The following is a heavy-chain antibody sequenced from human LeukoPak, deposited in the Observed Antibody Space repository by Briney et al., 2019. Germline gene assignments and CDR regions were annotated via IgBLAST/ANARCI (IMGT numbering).Heavy chain of an antibody. J-gene: IGHJ4*02. Sequence: SETLSLTCTVSGGSISSYYWSWIRQPPGKGLEWIGYIHYSGTTNYNPSLKSRDTISVDTSKNQFSLKLSSVTAADTAVYYCARVPQPNIWFGELGYWGQGTLVTVSS. CDR3: ARVPQPNIWFGELGY. CDR2: IHYSGTT. D-gene: IGHD3-10*01. CDR1: GGSISSYY. V-gene: IGHV4-59*01.